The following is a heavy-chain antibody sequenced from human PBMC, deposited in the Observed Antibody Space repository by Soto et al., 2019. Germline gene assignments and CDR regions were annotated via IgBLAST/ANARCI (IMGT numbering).Heavy chain of an antibody. Sequence: QVQLQQWGAGLLKPSETLSLTCAVYGGSFSGYNWSWIRQPPGKGLEWIGEITRSGSTNYNPSLKSRVTISVDTSKQQFSLSLTSVTAADTAVYFCVRALAAVQEWGQGTLVTVSS. D-gene: IGHD6-13*01. J-gene: IGHJ4*02. CDR2: ITRSGST. CDR3: VRALAAVQE. CDR1: GGSFSGYN. V-gene: IGHV4-34*01.